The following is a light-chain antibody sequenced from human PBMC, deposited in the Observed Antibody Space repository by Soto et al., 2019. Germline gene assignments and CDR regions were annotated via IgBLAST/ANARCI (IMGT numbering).Light chain of an antibody. CDR2: EAS. J-gene: IGKJ5*01. Sequence: DIQLTQSPSLLSTSVGDRVSITCRASQGMSSYLAWYQQKPGKAPKLLIYEASTLQSGVPSRFSGSGSGTEFTLTIRSLQPEDFATYYCQQRSTYPVTFGQGTRLEIK. CDR1: QGMSSY. V-gene: IGKV1-9*01. CDR3: QQRSTYPVT.